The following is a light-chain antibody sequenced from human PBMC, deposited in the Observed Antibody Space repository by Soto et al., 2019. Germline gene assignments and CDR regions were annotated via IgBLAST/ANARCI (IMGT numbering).Light chain of an antibody. V-gene: IGKV3-15*01. J-gene: IGKJ2*02. CDR3: QQYNNWPPWT. CDR1: QSVSSN. Sequence: EVVMTQSPATLSVSPGERATLSCRASQSVSSNLAWYQQKPGQAPRLLIYGSYTRATGIPARFSGSGSGTEFTLTISSLRSEDFAVYYCQQYNNWPPWTFGQGTKLEIK. CDR2: GSY.